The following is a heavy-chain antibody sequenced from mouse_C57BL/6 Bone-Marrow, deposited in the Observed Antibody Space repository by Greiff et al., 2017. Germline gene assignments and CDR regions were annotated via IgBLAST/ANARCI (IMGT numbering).Heavy chain of an antibody. CDR3: ARHEDRYYGVVLAWFAY. D-gene: IGHD1-1*01. J-gene: IGHJ3*01. V-gene: IGHV1-62-2*01. CDR2: FYPGSGSI. Sequence: QVQLKQSGAELVKPGASVKLSCKASGYTFTEYTIHWVKQRSGQGLEWIGWFYPGSGSIKYNEKFKDKATLTADKSSSTVYMELSRLTSEDSAVYFCARHEDRYYGVVLAWFAYWGQGTLVTVSA. CDR1: GYTFTEYT.